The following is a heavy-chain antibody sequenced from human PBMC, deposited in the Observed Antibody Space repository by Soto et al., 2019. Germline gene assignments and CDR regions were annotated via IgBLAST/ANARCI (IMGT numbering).Heavy chain of an antibody. CDR1: GGTFSSYA. CDR2: IIPIFGTA. Sequence: ASVKVSCKASGGTFSSYAISWVRQAPGQGLEWMGGIIPIFGTANYAQKFQGRVTITADESTSTAYMELSSLRSEDTAVYYCARDQEDSSSSDYYGMDVWGQGTTVTVSS. D-gene: IGHD6-6*01. CDR3: ARDQEDSSSSDYYGMDV. J-gene: IGHJ6*02. V-gene: IGHV1-69*13.